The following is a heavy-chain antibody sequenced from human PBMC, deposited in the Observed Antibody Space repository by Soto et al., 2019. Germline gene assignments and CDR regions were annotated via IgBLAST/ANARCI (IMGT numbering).Heavy chain of an antibody. J-gene: IGHJ4*02. CDR3: SRAPFDSSGYFGY. V-gene: IGHV3-30-3*01. D-gene: IGHD3-22*01. CDR1: GFTFSRYS. Sequence: QVQLVESGGGVVQPGRSLRLSCAASGFTFSRYSMHWVRQAPGKGLEWVAAISYDETNESYADSVKGRFTISRDTSKDTLFLQMISLRPDDTAVYFCSRAPFDSSGYFGYWGQGALVTVSS. CDR2: ISYDETNE.